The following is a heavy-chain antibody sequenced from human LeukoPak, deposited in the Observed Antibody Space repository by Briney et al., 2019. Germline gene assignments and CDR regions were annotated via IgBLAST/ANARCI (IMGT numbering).Heavy chain of an antibody. Sequence: GESLKISCKGSGYSFTSYWIGWVRHMPGKGLEWMGIIYPGDSDTRYSPSFQGQVTTSADKSISTAYLQWSSLKASDTAMYYCARHRSSSWYGYYYYYYMDVWGKGTTVTVSS. V-gene: IGHV5-51*01. CDR3: ARHRSSSWYGYYYYYYMDV. CDR2: IYPGDSDT. J-gene: IGHJ6*03. D-gene: IGHD6-13*01. CDR1: GYSFTSYW.